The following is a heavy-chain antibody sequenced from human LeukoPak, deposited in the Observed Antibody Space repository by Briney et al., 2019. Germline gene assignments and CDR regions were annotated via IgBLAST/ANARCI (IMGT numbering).Heavy chain of an antibody. D-gene: IGHD3-22*01. J-gene: IGHJ4*02. CDR3: ARGKLIEYYYDSSGYYHY. CDR1: GYTFTSYG. CDR2: ISAYNGNT. Sequence: ASVKVSCKASGYTFTSYGISWVRQAPGQGLEWMGWISAYNGNTNYAQKLQGRVTMTTDTSTSTAYMELRSLRSDDTAVYYCARGKLIEYYYDSSGYYHYWGQGTLVTVS. V-gene: IGHV1-18*01.